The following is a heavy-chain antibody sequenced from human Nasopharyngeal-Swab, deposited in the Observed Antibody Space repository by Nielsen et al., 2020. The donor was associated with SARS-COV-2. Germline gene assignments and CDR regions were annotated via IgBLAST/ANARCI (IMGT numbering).Heavy chain of an antibody. CDR1: GGSISSYY. D-gene: IGHD6-13*01. CDR3: ARGSLAAIPRSSWYFDY. CDR2: IYTSGST. V-gene: IGHV4-4*07. J-gene: IGHJ4*02. Sequence: SETLSLTCTVSGGSISSYYWTWIRQPAGKGLEWIGRIYTSGSTNYIPSLKSRVSMSVDTSKNQFSLKLSSVTAADMAVYYCARGSLAAIPRSSWYFDYWGQGTLVTVSS.